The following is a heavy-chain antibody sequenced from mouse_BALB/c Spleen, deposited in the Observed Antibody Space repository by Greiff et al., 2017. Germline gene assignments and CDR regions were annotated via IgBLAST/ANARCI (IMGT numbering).Heavy chain of an antibody. CDR1: GYAFSSSW. Sequence: QVQLQQSGPELVKPGASVKISCKASGYAFSSSWMNWVKQRPGQGLEWIGRIYPGDGDTNYNGKFKGKATLTADKSSSTAYMQLSSLTSVDSAVYFCASNYDSLYYFDYWGQGTTLTVSS. J-gene: IGHJ2*01. D-gene: IGHD2-4*01. CDR2: IYPGDGDT. CDR3: ASNYDSLYYFDY. V-gene: IGHV1-82*01.